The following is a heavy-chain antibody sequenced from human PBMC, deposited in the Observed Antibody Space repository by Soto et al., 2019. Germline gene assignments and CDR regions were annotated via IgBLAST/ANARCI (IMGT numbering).Heavy chain of an antibody. V-gene: IGHV3-23*01. Sequence: GGSLRLSCAASGFPFISYAMSWVRQAPGKGLEWVSAISGSGGSTYYADSVKGRFTISRDNSKNTLYLQMNSLRAEDTAVYYCAKGPRITIFGVVMDPYYFDYWGQGTLVTVSS. J-gene: IGHJ4*02. CDR3: AKGPRITIFGVVMDPYYFDY. D-gene: IGHD3-3*01. CDR2: ISGSGGST. CDR1: GFPFISYA.